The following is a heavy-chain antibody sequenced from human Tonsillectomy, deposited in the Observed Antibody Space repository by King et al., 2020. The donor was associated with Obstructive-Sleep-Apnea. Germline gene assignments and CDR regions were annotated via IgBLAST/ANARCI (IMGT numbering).Heavy chain of an antibody. J-gene: IGHJ4*02. D-gene: IGHD2-15*01. Sequence: VQLVESGGGLVQPGGSLRLSCAASGFTFSSYWMSWVRQAPGKGLEWVANIKQDGSEKYYVDSVKGRFTISRDNAKNSLCLQMNSLRAEDTAVYYCARGSPLTYAGGSGYWGQGTRVTVSS. CDR2: IKQDGSEK. CDR3: ARGSPLTYAGGSGY. V-gene: IGHV3-7*01. CDR1: GFTFSSYW.